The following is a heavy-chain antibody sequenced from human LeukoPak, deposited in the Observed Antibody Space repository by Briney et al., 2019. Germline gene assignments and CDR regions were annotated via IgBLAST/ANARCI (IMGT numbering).Heavy chain of an antibody. D-gene: IGHD5-18*01. CDR2: IISGGGHT. V-gene: IGHV3-23*01. CDR3: EKCRGKQLFYYYMDG. J-gene: IGHJ6*03. Sequence: GGSLRLSCAASGFTFSSYAMTWVRQAPGKGLEGVATIISGGGHTYYGDSVKGRFSISRDNSKNTLYLQMNSLRAEDTAVYYCEKCRGKQLFYYYMDGWGKGTTVTVSS. CDR1: GFTFSSYA.